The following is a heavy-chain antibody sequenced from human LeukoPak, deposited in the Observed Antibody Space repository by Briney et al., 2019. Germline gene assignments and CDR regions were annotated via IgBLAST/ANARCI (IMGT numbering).Heavy chain of an antibody. J-gene: IGHJ5*02. D-gene: IGHD3-22*01. CDR2: ISAYNGNT. CDR1: GYTFTSYG. V-gene: IGHV1-18*01. Sequence: ASVKVSCKASGYTFTSYGISWVRQAPGQGLEWMGWISAYNGNTNYAQKLQGRVTITADKSTSTAYMELSSLRSEDTAVYYCARSPYYDSSGYPPQAWFDPWGQGTLVTVSS. CDR3: ARSPYYDSSGYPPQAWFDP.